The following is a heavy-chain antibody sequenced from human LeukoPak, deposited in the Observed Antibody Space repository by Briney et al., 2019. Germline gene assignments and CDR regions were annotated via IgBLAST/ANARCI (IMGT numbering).Heavy chain of an antibody. CDR3: ARGRDLATIYDY. Sequence: GGSLRLSCAASGYTFSSYSMNWVRQAPGKGLDWVSSISSSSSYIYYADSVKGRFTISRDNAKNSLYLQMNSLRAEDTAVYYCARGRDLATIYDYWGQGTLVTVSS. D-gene: IGHD5-12*01. V-gene: IGHV3-21*01. J-gene: IGHJ4*02. CDR2: ISSSSSYI. CDR1: GYTFSSYS.